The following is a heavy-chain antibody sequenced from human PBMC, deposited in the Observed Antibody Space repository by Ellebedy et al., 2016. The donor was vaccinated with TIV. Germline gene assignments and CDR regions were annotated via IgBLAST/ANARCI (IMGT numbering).Heavy chain of an antibody. Sequence: SGPTLVKPTETLTLTCTFSGFPLTAGVGVAWLRQPPGKALEWLVVSYWNGDKRYSPSLMSRLTVTKDTSENQVVLTMTNMDPTDTATYYCGHRIESFDYHGLDVWGQGITVTVSS. J-gene: IGHJ6*02. CDR3: GHRIESFDYHGLDV. CDR1: GFPLTAGVG. V-gene: IGHV2-5*01. CDR2: SYWNGDK.